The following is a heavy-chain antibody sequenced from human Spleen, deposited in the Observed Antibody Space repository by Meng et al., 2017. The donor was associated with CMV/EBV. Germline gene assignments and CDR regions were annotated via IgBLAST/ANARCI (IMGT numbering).Heavy chain of an antibody. D-gene: IGHD3-10*01. V-gene: IGHV4-59*01. J-gene: IGHJ5*02. CDR2: IYYSGST. Sequence: GKGLGWIGYIYYSGSTNYNPSLKSRVTISVDTSKNQFSLKLSSVTAADTAVYYCARVRQWPPARLLWFGETCVDQAWGCSGENWFDPWGQGTLVTISS. CDR3: ARVRQWPPARLLWFGETCVDQAWGCSGENWFDP.